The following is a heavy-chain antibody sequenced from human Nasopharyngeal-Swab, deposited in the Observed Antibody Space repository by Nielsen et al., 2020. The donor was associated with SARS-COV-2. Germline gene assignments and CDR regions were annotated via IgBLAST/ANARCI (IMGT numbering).Heavy chain of an antibody. V-gene: IGHV3-69-1*01. Sequence: GGSLRLSCAASGFTFNNYNFNWVRQAPGKGLEWVSSIKGRFTISRDNAKNSLYLQMNSLRAEDTAVYYCARDGLDYDFWSAYFMDVWGQGTTVTVSS. J-gene: IGHJ6*02. CDR3: ARDGLDYDFWSAYFMDV. CDR1: GFTFNNYN. D-gene: IGHD3-3*01. CDR2: I.